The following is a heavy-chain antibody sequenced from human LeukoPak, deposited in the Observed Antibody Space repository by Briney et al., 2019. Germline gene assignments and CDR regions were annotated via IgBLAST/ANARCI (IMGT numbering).Heavy chain of an antibody. D-gene: IGHD6-6*01. CDR2: ITYDATDK. CDR1: GFTFSSNG. J-gene: IGHJ4*02. Sequence: PGGSLRLSCAASGFTFSSNGMHWIRQAPGKGLEWVAFITYDATDKYYADSVKGRFTIARDKSKSTLYLQMNSLRTEDTAVYYCAKDRGSAARGGFDYWGQGTLVTVSS. V-gene: IGHV3-30*02. CDR3: AKDRGSAARGGFDY.